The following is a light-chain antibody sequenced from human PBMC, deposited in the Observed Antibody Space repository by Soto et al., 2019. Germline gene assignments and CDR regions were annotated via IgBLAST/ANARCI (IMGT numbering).Light chain of an antibody. CDR1: SEHSSYA. V-gene: IGLV4-69*01. CDR2: LNSDGSH. J-gene: IGLJ3*02. Sequence: QAVVTQSPSASASLGASVKLTCTLSSEHSSYAIAWHQQQPEKGPRYLMKLNSDGSHRKGDGIPDRFSGSSSGAERYLTISSLQSEDEADYYCQTWGTGNRWMFGGGTKLTVL. CDR3: QTWGTGNRWM.